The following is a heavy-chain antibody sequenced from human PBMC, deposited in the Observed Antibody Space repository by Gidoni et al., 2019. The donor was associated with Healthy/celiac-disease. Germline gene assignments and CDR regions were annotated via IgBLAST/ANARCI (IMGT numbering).Heavy chain of an antibody. CDR3: SKGAGPYYYYYGMDV. J-gene: IGHJ6*02. CDR1: GFTFADYG. CDR2: INWNGGST. V-gene: IGHV3-20*01. D-gene: IGHD6-13*01. Sequence: EVQLVESGGGVVRPGGSLRLSCAASGFTFADYGMSWVRQAPGKGLGWVSGINWNGGSTGYADSVKGRFTISRDNAKNSLYLQMNSLRAEDTALYHCSKGAGPYYYYYGMDVWGQGTTVTVSS.